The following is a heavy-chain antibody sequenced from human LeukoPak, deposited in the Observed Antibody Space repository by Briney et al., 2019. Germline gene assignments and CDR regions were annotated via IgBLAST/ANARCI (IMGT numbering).Heavy chain of an antibody. CDR1: GYTFTSYG. V-gene: IGHV1-18*01. CDR3: ARDFLRYFDWTRNAFDI. Sequence: GASVKVSCKASGYTFTSYGISWVRQAPGQGLEWMGWISAYNGNTNYAQKLQGRVTMTTDTSTSTAYMELRSLRSDDTAVYYCARDFLRYFDWTRNAFDIWGQGTMVTVSS. CDR2: ISAYNGNT. D-gene: IGHD3-9*01. J-gene: IGHJ3*02.